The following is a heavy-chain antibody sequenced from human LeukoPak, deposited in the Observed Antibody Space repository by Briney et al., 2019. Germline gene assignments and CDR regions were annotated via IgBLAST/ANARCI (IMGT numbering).Heavy chain of an antibody. CDR2: IYSGGST. CDR1: GFTVSSNY. V-gene: IGHV3-66*04. Sequence: GGSLRLSCAASGFTVSSNYMSWVRQAPGKGLEWVSVIYSGGSTYYADSVKGRFTISRDNSENTLYLQMNSLRAEDTAVYYCARHDSSGYYPFDYWGQGTLVTVSS. J-gene: IGHJ4*02. D-gene: IGHD3-22*01. CDR3: ARHDSSGYYPFDY.